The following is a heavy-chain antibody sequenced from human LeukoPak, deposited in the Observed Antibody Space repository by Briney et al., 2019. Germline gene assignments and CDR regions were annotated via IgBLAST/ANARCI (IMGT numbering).Heavy chain of an antibody. J-gene: IGHJ4*02. CDR3: ARTFWDYGDYDDY. CDR1: GGSISSSNW. V-gene: IGHV4-4*02. CDR2: IYHSGST. Sequence: SETLSLTCAVSGGSISSSNWWSWVRQPPGKGLEWIGEIYHSGSTNYNPSLKSRVTISVDKSKNQFSLKLSSVTAADTAVYYCARTFWDYGDYDDYWGQGTLVTVSS. D-gene: IGHD4-17*01.